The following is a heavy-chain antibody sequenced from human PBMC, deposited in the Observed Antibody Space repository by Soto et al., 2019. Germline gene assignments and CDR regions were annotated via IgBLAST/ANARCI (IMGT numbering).Heavy chain of an antibody. Sequence: SETLSLTCAVYGGSFSGYYWSWIRQPPGKGLEWIGEINHSGSTNYNPSLKSRVAISVDTSKNQFSLKLSSVTAADTAVYYCARVKGYSSSWFDPWGQGTLVTVSS. CDR1: GGSFSGYY. V-gene: IGHV4-34*01. CDR3: ARVKGYSSSWFDP. J-gene: IGHJ5*02. D-gene: IGHD6-13*01. CDR2: INHSGST.